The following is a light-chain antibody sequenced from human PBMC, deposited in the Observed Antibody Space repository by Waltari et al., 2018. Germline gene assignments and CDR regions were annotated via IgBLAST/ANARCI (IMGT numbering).Light chain of an antibody. CDR2: DAS. V-gene: IGKV3-20*01. CDR1: QSFTRY. Sequence: EIVLTQSPGTLSLSPGDRATLSFRASQSFTRYLAWYQHRPGQAPRLLIYDASTRAAGVADRFSGSGSGTDFSLTISRLEPEDFAVYYCQHYVSLPVTFGQGTRVEIK. CDR3: QHYVSLPVT. J-gene: IGKJ1*01.